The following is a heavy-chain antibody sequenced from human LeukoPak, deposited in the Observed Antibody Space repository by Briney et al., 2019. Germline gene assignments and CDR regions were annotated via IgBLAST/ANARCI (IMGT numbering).Heavy chain of an antibody. Sequence: PGGSLRLSCAASGFTFSSYGMNWVRQAPGKGLEWVSSISSSSSYIYYADSVKGRFTISRDNAKNSLYLQMNSLRAEDTAVYYCARDSSAYGGGFDPWGQGTLVTVSS. CDR3: ARDSSAYGGGFDP. CDR2: ISSSSSYI. J-gene: IGHJ5*02. CDR1: GFTFSSYG. V-gene: IGHV3-21*01. D-gene: IGHD2-2*01.